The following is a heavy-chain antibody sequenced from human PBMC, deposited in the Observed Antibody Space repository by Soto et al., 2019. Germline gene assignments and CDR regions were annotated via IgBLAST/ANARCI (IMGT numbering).Heavy chain of an antibody. Sequence: EVQLLDSGGDLVQPGGSLRLSCAASGFTFSSYTMNWVRQAPGKGLEWVSAISGSGSSPYYADFAKGRFTISRDNSKNTVYLQMNRLKVEDTAVYYCAKPPGILLPATATFDYWGQGTLVTVSS. CDR3: AKPPGILLPATATFDY. J-gene: IGHJ4*02. CDR1: GFTFSSYT. V-gene: IGHV3-23*01. D-gene: IGHD1-26*01. CDR2: ISGSGSSP.